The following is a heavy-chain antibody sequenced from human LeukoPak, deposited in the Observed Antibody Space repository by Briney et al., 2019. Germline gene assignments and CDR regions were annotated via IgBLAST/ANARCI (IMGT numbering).Heavy chain of an antibody. CDR3: ARDLSREEPTVATGKSTTQTDY. J-gene: IGHJ4*02. CDR2: IIPILGIA. Sequence: SVKVSCKASGGTFSSYAISWVRQAPGQGLEWMGRIIPILGIANYAQKFQGRVTITADKSTSTAYMELSSLRSEDTAVYYCARDLSREEPTVATGKSTTQTDYWGQGTLVTVSS. D-gene: IGHD4-17*01. CDR1: GGTFSSYA. V-gene: IGHV1-69*04.